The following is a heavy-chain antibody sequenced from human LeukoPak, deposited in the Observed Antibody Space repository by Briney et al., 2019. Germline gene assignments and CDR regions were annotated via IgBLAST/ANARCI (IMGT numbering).Heavy chain of an antibody. J-gene: IGHJ4*02. V-gene: IGHV4-31*03. CDR3: ARTDSSGYYVVY. CDR2: IYYSGST. D-gene: IGHD3-22*01. CDR1: GVSISSGDYY. Sequence: SETLSLTCTVSGVSISSGDYYWSWLRQHPGEGLEWIGYIYYSGSTYYNPSLKSRVTISVDTSKNQFSLKLSSVTAADTAVYFCARTDSSGYYVVYWGQGTLVTVSS.